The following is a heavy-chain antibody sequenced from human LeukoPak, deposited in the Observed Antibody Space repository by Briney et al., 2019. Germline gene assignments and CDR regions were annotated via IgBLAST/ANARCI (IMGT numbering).Heavy chain of an antibody. Sequence: ASVKVSCKVSGYTLTELSMHWVRQAPGKGLEWMGGFDPEDGETIYAQKFQGRVTMTEDTSTDTAYVELSSLRSEDTAVYYCAACTSCYQPNFDIWGQGTMVTVSS. CDR2: FDPEDGET. V-gene: IGHV1-24*01. J-gene: IGHJ3*02. CDR3: AACTSCYQPNFDI. CDR1: GYTLTELS. D-gene: IGHD2-2*01.